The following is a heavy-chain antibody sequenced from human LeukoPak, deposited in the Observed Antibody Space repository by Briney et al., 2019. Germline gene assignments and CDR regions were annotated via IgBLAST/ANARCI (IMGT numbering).Heavy chain of an antibody. J-gene: IGHJ4*02. V-gene: IGHV3-21*01. CDR2: ISSSSSYI. CDR1: GFTFSSYS. CDR3: AKGGDIVVVVAAQVGSNFDY. D-gene: IGHD2-15*01. Sequence: PGGSLRLSCAASGFTFSSYSMNWVRQAPGKGLEWVSSISSSSSYIYYADSVKGRFTISRDNSKNTLYLQMNSLRAEDTAVYYCAKGGDIVVVVAAQVGSNFDYWGQGTLVTVSS.